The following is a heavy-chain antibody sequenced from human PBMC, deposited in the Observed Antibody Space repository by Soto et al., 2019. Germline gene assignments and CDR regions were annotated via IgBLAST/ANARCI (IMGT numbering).Heavy chain of an antibody. Sequence: GGSLRLSCAASGFTFSSYSMNWVRQAPGKGLEWVSSISSTSSYMYYADSVKGRFTISRDNARNSLYLQMNNLRAEDRAVYYCASDSGNYGPYWGQGTLVTVSS. J-gene: IGHJ4*02. D-gene: IGHD1-7*01. CDR1: GFTFSSYS. V-gene: IGHV3-21*01. CDR2: ISSTSSYM. CDR3: ASDSGNYGPY.